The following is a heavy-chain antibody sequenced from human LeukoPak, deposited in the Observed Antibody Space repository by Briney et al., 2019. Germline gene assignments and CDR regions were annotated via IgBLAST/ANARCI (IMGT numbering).Heavy chain of an antibody. J-gene: IGHJ5*02. V-gene: IGHV3-21*01. CDR2: ISSSSNYI. D-gene: IGHD2/OR15-2a*01. CDR3: TRGRISCNAVRCHRGWFGP. CDR1: GFTFSSYG. Sequence: GGSLRLSCAASGFTFSSYGMHWVRQAPGKGLEWVSFISSSSNYIYYADSVKGRFTISRDNAKNSLYLQMDSLRAEDAAVYYCTRGRISCNAVRCHRGWFGPWGQGTLVTVSS.